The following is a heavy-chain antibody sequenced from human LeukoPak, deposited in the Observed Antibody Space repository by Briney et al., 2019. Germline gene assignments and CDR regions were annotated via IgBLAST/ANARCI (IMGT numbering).Heavy chain of an antibody. V-gene: IGHV3-74*03. J-gene: IGHJ3*02. CDR1: GFTFSSYW. CDR3: ARLLWSGGFDI. CDR2: INSDGSTT. Sequence: GGSLRLSCAASGFTFSSYWMHWVRQAPGKGLVWVSHINSDGSTTTYADSVKGRFTISRDNAKNTLYLQMNSLRAEDTAVYYCARLLWSGGFDIWGQGTMVTASP. D-gene: IGHD3-10*01.